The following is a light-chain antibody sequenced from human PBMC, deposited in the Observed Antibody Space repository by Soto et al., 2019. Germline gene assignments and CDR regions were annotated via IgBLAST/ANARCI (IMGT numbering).Light chain of an antibody. J-gene: IGKJ5*01. Sequence: EIVLTQSPATLSLSAGERATLSCRASQSVRTKLAWYQQKAGQAPRLLIYGASTRATGIPDRFSGSGSGTEFTLTISSLQSEDFAVYYCQQYNSWPPITFGQGTRLEIK. CDR3: QQYNSWPPIT. CDR2: GAS. V-gene: IGKV3-15*01. CDR1: QSVRTK.